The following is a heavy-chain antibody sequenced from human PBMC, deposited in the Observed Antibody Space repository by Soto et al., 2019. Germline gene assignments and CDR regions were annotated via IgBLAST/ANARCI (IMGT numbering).Heavy chain of an antibody. CDR2: FDPEDGET. D-gene: IGHD3-16*02. CDR1: GYTLTELS. CDR3: ATATSHYDYVWGSYRQNRYYYSGMDV. Sequence: ASVKVSCKVSGYTLTELSMHWVRQAPGKGLEWMGGFDPEDGETIYAQKFQGRVTMTEDTSTDTAYMELSSLRSEDTAVYYCATATSHYDYVWGSYRQNRYYYSGMDVWGQGTTVTVSS. V-gene: IGHV1-24*01. J-gene: IGHJ6*02.